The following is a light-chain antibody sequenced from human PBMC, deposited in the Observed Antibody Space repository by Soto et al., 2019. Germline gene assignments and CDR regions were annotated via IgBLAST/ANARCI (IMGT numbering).Light chain of an antibody. V-gene: IGKV3-20*01. Sequence: PGERATLSCRASQSVSSSYLAWYQQKPGQAPRLLIYGASSRATGIPDRFSGSGSGTDFTLTISRLEPEDFAVYYCQQYGSSPKTFG. J-gene: IGKJ1*01. CDR3: QQYGSSPKT. CDR2: GAS. CDR1: QSVSSSY.